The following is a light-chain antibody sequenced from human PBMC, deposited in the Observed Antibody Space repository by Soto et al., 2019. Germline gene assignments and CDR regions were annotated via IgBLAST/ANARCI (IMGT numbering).Light chain of an antibody. CDR2: DAS. J-gene: IGKJ4*01. CDR1: QSVRSRY. V-gene: IGKV3-20*01. Sequence: DIVLTQSPGTLSLSPGERATLSCRASQSVRSRYLAWYQQKAGQAPRLLIYDASRRATGIPDRVSGSGSGTDFTLTSSRLEPEDFAVYYCQQYGSSVTFGGGTKVEIK. CDR3: QQYGSSVT.